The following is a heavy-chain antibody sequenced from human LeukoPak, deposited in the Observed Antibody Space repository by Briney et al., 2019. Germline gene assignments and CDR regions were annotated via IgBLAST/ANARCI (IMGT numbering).Heavy chain of an antibody. J-gene: IGHJ4*02. CDR2: ISGSGGST. V-gene: IGHV3-23*01. D-gene: IGHD3-16*02. CDR1: GFTFSTYS. Sequence: GGSLRPSCAVSGFTFSTYSMNWVRQAPGKGLEWVSAISGSGGSTYYADSVKGRFTISRDNSKNTLYLQMNSLRAEDTAVYYCAKDRGDYDYVWGSYRPDYWGQGTLVTVSS. CDR3: AKDRGDYDYVWGSYRPDY.